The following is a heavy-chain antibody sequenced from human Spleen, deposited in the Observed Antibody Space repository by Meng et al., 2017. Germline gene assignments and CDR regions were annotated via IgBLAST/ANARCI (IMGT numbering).Heavy chain of an antibody. D-gene: IGHD1-14*01. CDR2: ISWDGGST. Sequence: GESLKISCAASGFTFADYPMHWVRQVPGKGLEWVSLISWDGGSTHYADSVKGRFTISRDNSKKSLYLQMNSVRTEDTAFYYCAKDIAEGHHKPAFFDYWGQGTLVTVSS. CDR1: GFTFADYP. CDR3: AKDIAEGHHKPAFFDY. J-gene: IGHJ4*02. V-gene: IGHV3-43*01.